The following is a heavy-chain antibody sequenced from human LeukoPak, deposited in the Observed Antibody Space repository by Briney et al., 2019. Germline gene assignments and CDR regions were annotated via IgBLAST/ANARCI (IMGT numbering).Heavy chain of an antibody. Sequence: PGGTLRLSCAASGFTFRTSGMSWVRQAPGKGLEWVSAISGSGVSTYYADSVKGRFTISRDNSKNTLFLQMSSLRAEDTAVYYCAKEPIVAVNGPVWGIGTTVTISS. D-gene: IGHD6-13*01. J-gene: IGHJ6*04. CDR1: GFTFRTSG. V-gene: IGHV3-23*01. CDR2: ISGSGVST. CDR3: AKEPIVAVNGPV.